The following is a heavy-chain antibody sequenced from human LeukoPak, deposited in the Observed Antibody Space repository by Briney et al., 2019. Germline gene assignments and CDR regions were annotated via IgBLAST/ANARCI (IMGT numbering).Heavy chain of an antibody. CDR1: GFTFGDYA. V-gene: IGHV3-49*04. Sequence: GGSLRLSCTASGFTFGDYAMSWVRQAPGKGLEWVGFIRSKAYGGTTEYAASVKGRFTISRDDSKSIAYLQMNSLKTEDTAVYYCACGLTYYYDSSGYCIDYWGQGTLVTVSS. CDR3: ACGLTYYYDSSGYCIDY. CDR2: IRSKAYGGTT. D-gene: IGHD3-22*01. J-gene: IGHJ4*02.